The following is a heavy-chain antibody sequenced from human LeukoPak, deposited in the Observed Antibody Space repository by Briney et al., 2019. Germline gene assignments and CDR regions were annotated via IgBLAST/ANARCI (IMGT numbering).Heavy chain of an antibody. CDR2: IRGDGSMT. CDR3: ARENLAAAADY. V-gene: IGHV3-74*01. Sequence: GGSLRLSCAASEFTFSAYWMHWVRQAPGKGLVWVSRIRGDGSMTNCADSVKGRFTISRDNAKNTLYLQMNSLRLEDTAVYYCARENLAAAADYWGQGTVVTVSS. J-gene: IGHJ4*02. CDR1: EFTFSAYW. D-gene: IGHD6-25*01.